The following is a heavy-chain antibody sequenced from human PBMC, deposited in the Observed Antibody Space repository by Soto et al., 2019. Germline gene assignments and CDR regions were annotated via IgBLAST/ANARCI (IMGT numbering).Heavy chain of an antibody. D-gene: IGHD3-9*01. CDR3: AKDTYDILTGYSDPFDI. Sequence: PGGSLRLSCAASGFTFSSYSMHWVRQAPGKGLEWVSGISWNSDFIAYADSVKGRFTISRDNAKNSLYLQMNSLRAEDTALYYCAKDTYDILTGYSDPFDIWGQGTMVTVSS. V-gene: IGHV3-9*01. CDR2: ISWNSDFI. J-gene: IGHJ3*02. CDR1: GFTFSSYS.